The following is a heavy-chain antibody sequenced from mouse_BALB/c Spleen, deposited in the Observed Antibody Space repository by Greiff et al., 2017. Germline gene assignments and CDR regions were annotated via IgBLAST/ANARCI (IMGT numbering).Heavy chain of an antibody. CDR2: IYPGNGDT. J-gene: IGHJ2*01. Sequence: QPGAELVKPGASVKMSCKASGYTFTSYNMHWVKQTPGQGLEWIGAIYPGNGDTSYNQKFKGKATLTADKSSSTAYMQLSSLTSEDSAVYYCARGPYLDYWGQGTTLTVSS. V-gene: IGHV1-12*01. CDR3: ARGPYLDY. CDR1: GYTFTSYN.